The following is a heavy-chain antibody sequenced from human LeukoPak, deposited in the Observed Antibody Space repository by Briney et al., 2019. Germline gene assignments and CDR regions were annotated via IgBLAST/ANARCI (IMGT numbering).Heavy chain of an antibody. J-gene: IGHJ6*02. Sequence: ASVKVSCKASGYTFTSYDINWVRQATGQGLEWMGWMNPNSGNTGYAQKFQGRVTMTRNTSISTAYMELSSLRSEDTAVYYCARSGLPMVRGVIIKSYYYYGMDAWGQGTTVTVSS. D-gene: IGHD3-10*01. V-gene: IGHV1-8*01. CDR3: ARSGLPMVRGVIIKSYYYYGMDA. CDR2: MNPNSGNT. CDR1: GYTFTSYD.